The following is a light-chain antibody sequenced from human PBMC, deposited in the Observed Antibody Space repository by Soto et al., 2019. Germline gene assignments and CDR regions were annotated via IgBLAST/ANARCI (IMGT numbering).Light chain of an antibody. CDR2: GAS. J-gene: IGKJ4*01. CDR3: QHYGSSLLT. V-gene: IGKV3-20*01. Sequence: EIVLTQSPGTLSLSPGERATLSCRTSQSISSISLVWYQQKFGQAPRLLIYGASRRASGIPDRFSGSGSGTDFTLTISSLEPEDFAVYYCQHYGSSLLTFGGGTKVEIK. CDR1: QSISSIS.